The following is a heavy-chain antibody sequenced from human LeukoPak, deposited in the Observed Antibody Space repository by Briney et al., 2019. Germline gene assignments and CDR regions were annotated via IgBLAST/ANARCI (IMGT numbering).Heavy chain of an antibody. Sequence: ASVKVSCKASGYTFTSYYMHWVRQAPGQGLEWMGIINPSGGSTSYAQKFQGRVTMTRDTSTSTVYMELSSLRSEDTAVYYCARVPPTPSKPYYYYYYYMDVWGKGTTVTVSS. V-gene: IGHV1-46*01. CDR2: INPSGGST. CDR1: GYTFTSYY. J-gene: IGHJ6*03. CDR3: ARVPPTPSKPYYYYYYYMDV. D-gene: IGHD1-14*01.